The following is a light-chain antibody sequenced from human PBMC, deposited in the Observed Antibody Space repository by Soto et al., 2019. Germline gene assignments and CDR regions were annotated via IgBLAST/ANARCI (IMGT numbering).Light chain of an antibody. Sequence: QSVLTQPPSASGTPGQRVTISCSGGSSNIGINSVYWYQQLPETAPKLLIYRNNQRPSGVPDRFSGSKSGTSASLAISGLRSEDEADYYCVTWDDSLSGVVFGGGTKLTVL. CDR3: VTWDDSLSGVV. CDR2: RNN. J-gene: IGLJ2*01. V-gene: IGLV1-47*01. CDR1: SSNIGINS.